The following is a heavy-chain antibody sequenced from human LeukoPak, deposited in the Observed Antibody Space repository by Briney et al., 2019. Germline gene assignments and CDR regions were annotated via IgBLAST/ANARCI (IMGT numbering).Heavy chain of an antibody. J-gene: IGHJ4*02. D-gene: IGHD6-13*01. V-gene: IGHV3-48*04. CDR1: GFTFSSYS. CDR3: ARGLDSSSWYGGSDY. Sequence: PGGSLRLSCAASGFTFSSYSMNWVRQAPGKGLEWVSYISSSSSTIYYADSVKGRFTISRDNAKNSLYLQMNSLRAEDTAVYYCARGLDSSSWYGGSDYWGQGTLVTVSS. CDR2: ISSSSSTI.